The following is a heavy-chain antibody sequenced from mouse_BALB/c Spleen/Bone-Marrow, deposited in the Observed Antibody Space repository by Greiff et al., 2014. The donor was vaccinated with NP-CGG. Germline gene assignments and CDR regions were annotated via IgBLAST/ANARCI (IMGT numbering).Heavy chain of an antibody. CDR1: GFNIKDTY. CDR2: IDPANGNT. CDR3: ARTPRATFYFDY. D-gene: IGHD3-1*01. Sequence: VQLKESGAELVKPGASVKLSCTASGFNIKDTYMHWVKQRPEQCLEWIGRIDPANGNTKYDPKFQGKATITADTSSNTAYLQLFSLTSEDTAVYYCARTPRATFYFDYWGQGTTLTVSS. V-gene: IGHV14-3*02. J-gene: IGHJ2*01.